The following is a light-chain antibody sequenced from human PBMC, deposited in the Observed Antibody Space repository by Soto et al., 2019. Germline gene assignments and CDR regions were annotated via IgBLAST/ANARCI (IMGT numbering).Light chain of an antibody. Sequence: QSVLTQPPSASGTPGQRVTISCSGSNSNIGSKYVYWYQQLPGTAPKLLLYRNNQRPSWVPDLFSGSKSGTSASLAISGLRSEDEADDYCSAWDNSLVGAPAFGGGTKLTVL. J-gene: IGLJ2*01. CDR3: SAWDNSLVGAPA. CDR1: NSNIGSKY. V-gene: IGLV1-47*01. CDR2: RNN.